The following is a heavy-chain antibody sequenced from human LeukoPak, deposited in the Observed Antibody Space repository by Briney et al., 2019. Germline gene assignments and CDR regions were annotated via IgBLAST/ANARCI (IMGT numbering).Heavy chain of an antibody. CDR1: GGSLSSSSYY. J-gene: IGHJ5*02. CDR2: IYYSGST. CDR3: ARHPYYVYRFDP. D-gene: IGHD3-16*01. Sequence: PSETLSLTCTVSGGSLSSSSYYWGWVRQPPGKGLEWIGSIYYSGSTYYNPSLKSRVTISVDTSKNQFSLKLSSVTAADTAVYYCARHPYYVYRFDPWGQGTLVTVSS. V-gene: IGHV4-39*01.